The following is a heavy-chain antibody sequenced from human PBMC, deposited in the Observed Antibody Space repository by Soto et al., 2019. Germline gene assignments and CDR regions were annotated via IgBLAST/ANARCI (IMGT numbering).Heavy chain of an antibody. CDR1: GYTFTNYD. V-gene: IGHV1-18*01. Sequence: QVQLVQSGAEVKKPGASVKVSCKTSGYTFTNYDISWVRQAPGQGLEWMGWISASNGNTNYAQKVQGRVTMTTDTSPSTAYMELRSLRSDDTVVYYCARHVLAGSGWYFSWFDPWGQGTLVTVSS. CDR3: ARHVLAGSGWYFSWFDP. J-gene: IGHJ5*02. D-gene: IGHD6-19*01. CDR2: ISASNGNT.